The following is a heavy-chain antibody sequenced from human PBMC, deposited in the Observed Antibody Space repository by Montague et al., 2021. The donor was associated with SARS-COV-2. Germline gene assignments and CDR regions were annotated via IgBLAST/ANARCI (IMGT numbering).Heavy chain of an antibody. CDR1: GFTSGSYG. V-gene: IGHV3-30*18. CDR3: AKDQGDCSSSRCFRGWTYYYYGMDV. D-gene: IGHD2-2*01. CDR2: ISYDGSNK. Sequence: SLRLSCAASGFTSGSYGIHWVRQAPGKGLEWVAVISYDGSNKHYADSVKGRFTISRDNSKNTLYLQMNSLRAEDTAVYYCAKDQGDCSSSRCFRGWTYYYYGMDVWGQGTTVTVSS. J-gene: IGHJ6*02.